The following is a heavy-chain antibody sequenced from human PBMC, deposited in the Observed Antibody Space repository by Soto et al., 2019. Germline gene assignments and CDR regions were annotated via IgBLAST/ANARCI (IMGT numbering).Heavy chain of an antibody. Sequence: QVQLVESGGGVVRPGRSLRLSCIGSGFTFSAHGMHWVRQAPGKPLEWVAGIDYDGTRKYYADSVEGRFTISRDDSQKTLFLQMNSLKDEETAVYYCATDNCPTPGCFGNWGRGTLVIVSS. J-gene: IGHJ4*02. CDR2: IDYDGTRK. CDR1: GFTFSAHG. D-gene: IGHD2-15*01. CDR3: ATDNCPTPGCFGN. V-gene: IGHV3-33*01.